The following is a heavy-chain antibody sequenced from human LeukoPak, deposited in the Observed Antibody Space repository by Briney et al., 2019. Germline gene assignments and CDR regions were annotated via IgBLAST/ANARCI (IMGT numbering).Heavy chain of an antibody. D-gene: IGHD6-19*01. CDR3: ARQQQWLVGMDV. V-gene: IGHV4-59*08. J-gene: IGHJ6*03. CDR2: IYYSGST. Sequence: SETLSLTCTVSGGSISSYYWTWIRQPPGKGLEWIGYIYYSGSTSYNPSLKSRLTISVDRSKNQFSLKLSSVTAADTAVYYCARQQQWLVGMDVWGKGTTVTVSS. CDR1: GGSISSYY.